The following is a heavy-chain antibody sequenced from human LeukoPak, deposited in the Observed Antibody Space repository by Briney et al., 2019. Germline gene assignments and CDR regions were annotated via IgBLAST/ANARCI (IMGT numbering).Heavy chain of an antibody. CDR1: GYTFTSYH. Sequence: GASVKVSCKASGYTFTSYHINWVRQAAGQGLEWMGWMNPNTGDTGYAQKSKGRVTMTRNTSISTAYMELSSLRSEDTAVYYCARPSGGWYYYYMDVWGKGTTVTVSS. D-gene: IGHD6-19*01. CDR2: MNPNTGDT. J-gene: IGHJ6*03. CDR3: ARPSGGWYYYYMDV. V-gene: IGHV1-8*01.